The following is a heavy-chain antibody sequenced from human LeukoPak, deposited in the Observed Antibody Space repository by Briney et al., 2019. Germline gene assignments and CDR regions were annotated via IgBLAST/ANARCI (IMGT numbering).Heavy chain of an antibody. D-gene: IGHD6-19*01. J-gene: IGHJ4*02. CDR1: GYTFTGYY. Sequence: ASVKGSCKASGYTFTGYYMHWVRQAPGQGLEWMGWINPNSGGTNYAQKFQGRVTMTRDTSISTAYMELSRLRSDDTAVYYCARDKSAVASTPPDYWGQGTLVTVSS. CDR2: INPNSGGT. V-gene: IGHV1-2*02. CDR3: ARDKSAVASTPPDY.